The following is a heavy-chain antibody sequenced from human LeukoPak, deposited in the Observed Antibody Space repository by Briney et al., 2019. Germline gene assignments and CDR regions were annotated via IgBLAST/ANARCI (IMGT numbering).Heavy chain of an antibody. J-gene: IGHJ4*02. CDR1: GFTFSSYS. CDR2: ISSSSSTI. D-gene: IGHD2-2*01. Sequence: PGGSLRLSCAASGFTFSSYSMNWVRQAPGKGLEWVSYISSSSSTIYYADSVKGRFTISRDSAKNSLYLQMNSQRDEDTAVYYCARDPSQYCSSTSCHNYYFDYWGQGTLVTVSS. CDR3: ARDPSQYCSSTSCHNYYFDY. V-gene: IGHV3-48*02.